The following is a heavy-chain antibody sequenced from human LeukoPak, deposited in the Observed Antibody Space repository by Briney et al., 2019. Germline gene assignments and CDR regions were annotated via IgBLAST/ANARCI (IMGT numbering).Heavy chain of an antibody. D-gene: IGHD2-2*02. CDR2: IYYSGST. Sequence: SETLSLTCTVSGGSISSSSYYWGWIRQPPGKGLEWIGSIYYSGSTYYNPSLKSRVTISVDTSKNQFSLKLSSVTAAGTAVYYCARTPGLAAAITNFDYWGQGTLVTVSS. V-gene: IGHV4-39*07. CDR3: ARTPGLAAAITNFDY. CDR1: GGSISSSSYY. J-gene: IGHJ4*02.